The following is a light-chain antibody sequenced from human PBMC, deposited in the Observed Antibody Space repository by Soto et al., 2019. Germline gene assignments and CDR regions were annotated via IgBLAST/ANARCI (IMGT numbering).Light chain of an antibody. J-gene: IGLJ2*01. CDR3: SSYADSIVL. Sequence: QSALTQPPSASGSPGQSVTISCTGTSSDVGGYNYVSWYQQHPGKAPKPMISEVSKRPSGVPDRFSGSKSGNTASLTVSGLQAEDEADYYCSSYADSIVLFGGGTKVTVL. CDR2: EVS. V-gene: IGLV2-8*01. CDR1: SSDVGGYNY.